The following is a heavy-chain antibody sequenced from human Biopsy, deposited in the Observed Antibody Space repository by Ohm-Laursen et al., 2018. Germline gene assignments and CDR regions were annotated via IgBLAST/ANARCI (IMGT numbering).Heavy chain of an antibody. CDR2: ISASDDSK. Sequence: SLRLSCSASGFTFSSHAMAWVRQAPGKGLEWVSSISASDDSKYYGDSVKGRFTISRDSSTNTLYLQMNGLRADDTAVYYCATGPVQMVYANLRGEFASWGQGALVTVPS. J-gene: IGHJ5*02. V-gene: IGHV3-23*01. CDR1: GFTFSSHA. D-gene: IGHD2-8*01. CDR3: ATGPVQMVYANLRGEFAS.